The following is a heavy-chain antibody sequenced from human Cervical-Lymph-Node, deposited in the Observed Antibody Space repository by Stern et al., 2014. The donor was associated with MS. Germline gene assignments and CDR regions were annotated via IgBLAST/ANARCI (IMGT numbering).Heavy chain of an antibody. D-gene: IGHD1-26*01. CDR1: GFSLSSRGVA. V-gene: IGHV2-5*02. Sequence: ASGPTLVKPTQTLTLTCSFSGFSLSSRGVAMGWIRQTPGKALEWLALIYWDDDMRYSPSLKSRLAITKDTSNNQVFLRMTNMDPVDTATYYCARSLGVGGYFDYWGQGTLVTVSS. CDR3: ARSLGVGGYFDY. CDR2: IYWDDDM. J-gene: IGHJ4*02.